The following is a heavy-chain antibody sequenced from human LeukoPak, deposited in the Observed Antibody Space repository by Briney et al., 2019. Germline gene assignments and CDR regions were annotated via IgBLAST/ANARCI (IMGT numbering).Heavy chain of an antibody. Sequence: PSETLSLTCTVSGGSISSSSYYWGWIRQPPGKGLEWIGSVYYSGSTYYNPSLKSRVTISVDTSKNQFSLKLSSVTAADTAVYYCARADYDRSGYYYYFHYWGQGTLVTVSS. D-gene: IGHD3-22*01. V-gene: IGHV4-39*07. CDR1: GGSISSSSYY. CDR2: VYYSGST. CDR3: ARADYDRSGYYYYFHY. J-gene: IGHJ4*02.